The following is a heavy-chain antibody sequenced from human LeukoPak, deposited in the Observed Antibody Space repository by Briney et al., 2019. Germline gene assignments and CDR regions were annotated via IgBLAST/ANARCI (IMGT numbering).Heavy chain of an antibody. CDR3: AKDFRIGYSAHFDY. CDR2: IYENGGTT. J-gene: IGHJ4*02. Sequence: GGSLRLSCVGSGFTFRSHAMSWVRQAPEKGLEFVSGIYENGGTTYYADSVKGRFSISRDDSKNTLYLQMDSLRGEDTAVYYCAKDFRIGYSAHFDYWGQGALVTVSS. CDR1: GFTFRSHA. V-gene: IGHV3-23*01. D-gene: IGHD2-21*01.